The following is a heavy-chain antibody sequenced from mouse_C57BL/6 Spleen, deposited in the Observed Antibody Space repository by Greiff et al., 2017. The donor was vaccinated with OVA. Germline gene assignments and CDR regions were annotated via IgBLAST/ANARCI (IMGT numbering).Heavy chain of an antibody. D-gene: IGHD2-3*01. Sequence: EVQLQESGPGLVKPSQSLSLTCSVTGYSITSGYYWNWIRQFPGNKLEWMGYISYDGSNNYNPSLKNRISITRDTSKNQFFLKLNSVTTEDTATYYCARRDEGDYWGQGTSVTVSS. CDR3: ARRDEGDY. V-gene: IGHV3-6*01. CDR1: GYSITSGYY. CDR2: ISYDGSN. J-gene: IGHJ4*01.